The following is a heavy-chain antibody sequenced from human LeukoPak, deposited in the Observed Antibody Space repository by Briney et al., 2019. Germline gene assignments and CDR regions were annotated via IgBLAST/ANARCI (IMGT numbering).Heavy chain of an antibody. CDR3: ARRAVAGSGSYYFDY. V-gene: IGHV3-20*04. CDR2: INWNGGSP. CDR1: GFTFDDFV. Sequence: GGSLGLSCSASGFTFDDFVMSWVRQAPGMGLEWVSGINWNGGSPSYADSVKGRFTISRDNAKNSLYLQMYSLRAEDTALYFCARRAVAGSGSYYFDYWGQGTLVTVSS. J-gene: IGHJ4*02. D-gene: IGHD3-10*01.